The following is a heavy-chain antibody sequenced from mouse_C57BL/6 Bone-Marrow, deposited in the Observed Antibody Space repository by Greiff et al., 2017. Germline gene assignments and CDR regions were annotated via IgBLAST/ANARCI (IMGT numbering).Heavy chain of an antibody. D-gene: IGHD1-1*01. Sequence: EVQGVESGGGLVQPGGSLKLSCAASGFTFSDYGMAWVRQAPRKGPEWVAFISNLAYSIYYADTVTGRFTISRENAKNTLYLEMSRLRSEDTAMYYCARSLYYYGSSLYAMDYWGQGTSVTVSS. CDR2: ISNLAYSI. V-gene: IGHV5-15*01. CDR1: GFTFSDYG. CDR3: ARSLYYYGSSLYAMDY. J-gene: IGHJ4*01.